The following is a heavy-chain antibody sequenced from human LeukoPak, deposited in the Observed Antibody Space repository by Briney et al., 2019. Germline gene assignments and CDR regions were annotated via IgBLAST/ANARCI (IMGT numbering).Heavy chain of an antibody. Sequence: SGPTLVKPTQTLTLTCTFSGFSLSTSGVGVGWIRQPPGKALECLAIIYWDDDNRYSPSLKSRLTITKGTSKNQVVLRMTNMDPVDTATYYCAHTVDRAVAYRGYFDSWGQGTRVTVSS. V-gene: IGHV2-5*02. CDR1: GFSLSTSGVG. CDR2: IYWDDDN. CDR3: AHTVDRAVAYRGYFDS. J-gene: IGHJ4*02. D-gene: IGHD6-19*01.